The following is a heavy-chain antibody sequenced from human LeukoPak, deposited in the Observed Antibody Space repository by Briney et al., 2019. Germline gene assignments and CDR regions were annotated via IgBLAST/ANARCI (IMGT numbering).Heavy chain of an antibody. CDR1: GYTFTGYY. D-gene: IGHD4-23*01. CDR3: ARADYGGNSELDY. V-gene: IGHV1-2*02. J-gene: IGHJ4*02. CDR2: INPNSGGT. Sequence: ASVKVSCKASGYTFTGYYMHRVRQAPGQGLEWMGWINPNSGGTNYAQKFQGRVTMTRDTSISTAYMELSRLRSDDTAVYYCARADYGGNSELDYWGQGTLVTVSS.